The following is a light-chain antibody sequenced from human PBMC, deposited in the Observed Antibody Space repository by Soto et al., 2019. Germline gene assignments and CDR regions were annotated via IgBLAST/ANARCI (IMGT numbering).Light chain of an antibody. Sequence: EIVLTQSPGTPSLSPGERATLSCRASQSVTSSSLAWYQQKSGQAPRLLIYGTSNKATGIPDRFSGSGSGTEFTLTISRLEPEDFAVYYCHQFGSSPPRTFGQGTKVEIK. CDR2: GTS. V-gene: IGKV3-20*01. J-gene: IGKJ1*01. CDR1: QSVTSSS. CDR3: HQFGSSPPRT.